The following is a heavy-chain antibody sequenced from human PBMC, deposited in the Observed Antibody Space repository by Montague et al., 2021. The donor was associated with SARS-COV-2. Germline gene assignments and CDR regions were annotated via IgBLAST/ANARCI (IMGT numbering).Heavy chain of an antibody. J-gene: IGHJ4*02. Sequence: SETLSLTCVVSGDSISTDNWWTWFRQPPGKGLEWIGYISDSGSTNYNPSLTSRATMSVDTSKNQFSLKVNSVTAAATAVYYCARHYSATLPAVDWGQGTLVTVSS. D-gene: IGHD2-15*01. V-gene: IGHV4-28*01. CDR2: ISDSGST. CDR1: GDSISTDNW. CDR3: ARHYSATLPAVD.